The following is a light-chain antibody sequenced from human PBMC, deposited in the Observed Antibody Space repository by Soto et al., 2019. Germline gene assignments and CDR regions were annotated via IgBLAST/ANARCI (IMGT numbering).Light chain of an antibody. CDR2: QTS. CDR1: QSINTR. CDR3: HQRQSWPRT. Sequence: EIVFTQSPATLSSCPGDRVTLSCRASQSINTRLAWYQHRPGQAPRLLIYQTSLRAAGIPARFSASGSGTDFTLTISDVQPEDFALYYCHQRQSWPRTFGQGT. J-gene: IGKJ1*01. V-gene: IGKV3-11*01.